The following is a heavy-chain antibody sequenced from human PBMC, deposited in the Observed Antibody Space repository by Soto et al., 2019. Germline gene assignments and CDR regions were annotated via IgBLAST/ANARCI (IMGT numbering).Heavy chain of an antibody. V-gene: IGHV4-39*01. D-gene: IGHD2-21*02. CDR1: GESISSSSYY. CDR2: IYYSGRT. CDR3: ARQRTTVVTQAYFDH. J-gene: IGHJ4*02. Sequence: LSLTCIVSGESISSSSYYWGWIRQPPGKGLEWIGSIYYSGRTYYNPSFKSRVTISIDTSKNQFSLKLSSVTATDTAVYYCARQRTTVVTQAYFDHWGQGALVTAS.